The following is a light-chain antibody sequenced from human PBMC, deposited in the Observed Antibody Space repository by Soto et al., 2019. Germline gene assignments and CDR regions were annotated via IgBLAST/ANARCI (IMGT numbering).Light chain of an antibody. V-gene: IGLV1-51*01. Sequence: QSVLTQPPSVSAAPGQMVTISCAGRSSNIGNNYVSWYQHLPGTAPKLLIFDNTKRPSGIPDLFSGFKSGTSATLDIAGLQTGDEADYYCGTWDTSLNAFDVFGSGTKLTVL. CDR3: GTWDTSLNAFDV. J-gene: IGLJ1*01. CDR2: DNT. CDR1: SSNIGNNY.